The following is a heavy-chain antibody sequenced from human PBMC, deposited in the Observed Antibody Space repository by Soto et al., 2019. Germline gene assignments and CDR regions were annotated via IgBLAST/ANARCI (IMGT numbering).Heavy chain of an antibody. Sequence: GSGPTLAKPTETLRLACTFWVFSLTRPGMCVSWIRQPPGKALEWLALIERDDDDKYYSTSLKTRLTISKDTRKNQVVLTMANMDPADTGTYYCARSIRGPRRFNGMDVWGQGTKVPVSS. CDR3: ARSIRGPRRFNGMDV. CDR1: VFSLTRPGMC. CDR2: IERDDDDK. D-gene: IGHD1-20*01. J-gene: IGHJ6*02. V-gene: IGHV2-70*13.